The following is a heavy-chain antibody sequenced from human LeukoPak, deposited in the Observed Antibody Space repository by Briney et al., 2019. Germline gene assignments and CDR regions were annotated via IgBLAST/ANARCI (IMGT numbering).Heavy chain of an antibody. Sequence: TGGSLRLSCAASGLAFSSYAMSWVRQAPGKGLEWVSTISVASNTFYADSVKSRFTISRDNSRNTVYLQMTSLRADDTAVYYCADYGVSGVRNNFYWGQGTLVTVSS. D-gene: IGHD3-3*01. J-gene: IGHJ4*02. CDR2: ISVASNT. CDR3: ADYGVSGVRNNFY. CDR1: GLAFSSYA. V-gene: IGHV3-23*01.